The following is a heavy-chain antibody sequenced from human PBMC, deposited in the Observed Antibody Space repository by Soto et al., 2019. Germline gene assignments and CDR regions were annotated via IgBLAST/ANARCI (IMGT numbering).Heavy chain of an antibody. CDR2: ISWNSGII. D-gene: IGHD3-22*01. Sequence: ESGGGLVQPGKSLRISCVASGFTFDDHTMHWVRQAPGRGLEWVSCISWNSGIIGYADSVKGRFTISRDNAKNSLYLRMDSLLPEDTAVYYCTKDTHSPSGYFEAFDVWGQGTKVTVSS. J-gene: IGHJ3*01. CDR1: GFTFDDHT. CDR3: TKDTHSPSGYFEAFDV. V-gene: IGHV3-9*01.